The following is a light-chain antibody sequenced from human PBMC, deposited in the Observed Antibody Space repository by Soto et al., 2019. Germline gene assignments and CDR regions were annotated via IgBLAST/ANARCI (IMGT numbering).Light chain of an antibody. CDR1: SSDVGGYNY. Sequence: QSVLSQPASVSGSPGQSITISCTGTSSDVGGYNYVSWYQQHPGKAPKLMIYDVSNRPSGVSDRFSGSKSGNTASLIVSGFQPEDEADYYCCSYTGTNSPYVFGTGTKVTVL. J-gene: IGLJ1*01. V-gene: IGLV2-14*03. CDR2: DVS. CDR3: CSYTGTNSPYV.